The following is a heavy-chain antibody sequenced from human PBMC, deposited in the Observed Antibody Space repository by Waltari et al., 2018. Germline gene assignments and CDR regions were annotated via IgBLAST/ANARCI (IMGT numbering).Heavy chain of an antibody. CDR3: VRDDSSGHYYFDY. J-gene: IGHJ4*02. CDR2: MNEDGSEK. D-gene: IGHD3-22*01. CDR1: GFPFTNYW. V-gene: IGHV3-7*03. Sequence: EVQLVESGGDLVQPGGSLRLSCAASGFPFTNYWMSWVRQAPGKGLERVANMNEDGSEKYYVDSGKGRFTISRDNAKNSLYLQMNSLRAEDTAVYYCVRDDSSGHYYFDYWGQGTLVTVSS.